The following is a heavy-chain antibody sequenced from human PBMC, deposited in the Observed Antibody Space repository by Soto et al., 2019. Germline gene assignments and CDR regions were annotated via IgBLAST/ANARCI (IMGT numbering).Heavy chain of an antibody. CDR2: ISSSSSYI. CDR3: ASKQAGIAARPRFAANWYFDL. D-gene: IGHD6-6*01. Sequence: GGSLRLSCAASGFTFSSYIMNWVGQSPGKGLEWVSSISSSSSYIYYADSVKGRFTISRDNAKNSLYLQMNSLRAEDTAVYYCASKQAGIAARPRFAANWYFDLWGRGTLVTVSS. V-gene: IGHV3-21*01. J-gene: IGHJ2*01. CDR1: GFTFSSYI.